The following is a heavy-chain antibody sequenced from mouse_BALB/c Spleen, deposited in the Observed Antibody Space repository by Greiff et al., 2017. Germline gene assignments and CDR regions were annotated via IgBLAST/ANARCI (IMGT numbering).Heavy chain of an antibody. J-gene: IGHJ3*01. CDR3: ARGRNDGYSSWFAY. V-gene: IGHV5-6-5*01. D-gene: IGHD2-3*01. CDR2: ISSGGST. Sequence: EVQVVESGGGLVKPGGSLKLSCAASGFTFSSYAMSWVRQTPEKRLEWVASISSGGSTYYPDSVKGRFTISRDNARNILYLQMSSLRSEDTAMYYCARGRNDGYSSWFAYWGQGTLVTVSA. CDR1: GFTFSSYA.